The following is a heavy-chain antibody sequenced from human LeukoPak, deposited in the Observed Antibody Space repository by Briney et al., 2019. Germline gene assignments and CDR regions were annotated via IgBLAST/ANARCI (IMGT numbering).Heavy chain of an antibody. CDR1: GYTFRNTFATYG. Sequence: ASVKVSCKASGYTFRNTFATYGIIWVRQAPGQGLEWMGWISAYNGYTNYAQKFQDRVTTTTETSTTTAYLELRSLTSDDTAVYYCATMTTVTTGRGFDVWGQGTMITVSS. D-gene: IGHD4-17*01. J-gene: IGHJ3*01. CDR3: ATMTTVTTGRGFDV. V-gene: IGHV1-18*01. CDR2: ISAYNGYT.